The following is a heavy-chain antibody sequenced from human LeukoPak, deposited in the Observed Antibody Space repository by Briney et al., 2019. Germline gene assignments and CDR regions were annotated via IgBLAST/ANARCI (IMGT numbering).Heavy chain of an antibody. Sequence: GGSLRLSCAASGFSFSSYWMQWVRKAPGKGLVCLSRTNGDGSSTNYADSVKGRFTISRDNAKNTLYLQMNSLRAEDTAVYYCTFSSYGDHRGVDAFDIWGQGTMVTVSS. V-gene: IGHV3-74*01. CDR2: TNGDGSST. CDR1: GFSFSSYW. J-gene: IGHJ3*02. D-gene: IGHD4-17*01. CDR3: TFSSYGDHRGVDAFDI.